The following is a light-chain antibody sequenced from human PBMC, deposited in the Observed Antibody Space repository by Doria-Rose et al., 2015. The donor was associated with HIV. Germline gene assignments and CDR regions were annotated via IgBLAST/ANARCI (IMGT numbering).Light chain of an antibody. CDR3: QAWDSTTAV. CDR1: KLGDKY. CDR2: QDN. Sequence: GQTASITCSGDKLGDKYACWYQQKPGQSPVVVLYQDNKRPPGIPERFSGSNSGNTATLTISGTQAMDEAAYYCQAWDSTTAVFGGGTKLTVL. J-gene: IGLJ2*01. V-gene: IGLV3-1*01.